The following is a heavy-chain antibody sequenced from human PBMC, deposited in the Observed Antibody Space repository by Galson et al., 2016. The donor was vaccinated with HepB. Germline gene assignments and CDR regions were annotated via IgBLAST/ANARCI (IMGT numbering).Heavy chain of an antibody. J-gene: IGHJ4*02. Sequence: SLRLSCAASGFTFKKYGFNWVRLTPGKGLEWLSYIESYSKIIRYSDSVRGRFTVSRDNAKNSVYLQLSGLRVEDTAIDYCARDGPNHHYGLWGQGTLVTVFS. CDR1: GFTFKKYG. CDR3: ARDGPNHHYGL. D-gene: IGHD3-16*01. CDR2: IESYSKII. V-gene: IGHV3-48*04.